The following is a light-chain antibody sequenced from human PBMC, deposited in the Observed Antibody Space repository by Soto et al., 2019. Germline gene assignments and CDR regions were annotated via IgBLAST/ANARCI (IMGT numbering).Light chain of an antibody. CDR3: QQYHSYWT. J-gene: IGKJ1*01. V-gene: IGKV1-5*01. CDR1: QSISSW. CDR2: DAS. Sequence: DIQMTQSAATLSASLGDRVTITCRASQSISSWLAWYQQKPGKAPKLLIYDASSLESGVPQRFSGSGSGTEFTLTISSLKTDDFSTYYCQQYHSYWTFGQGTKVDIK.